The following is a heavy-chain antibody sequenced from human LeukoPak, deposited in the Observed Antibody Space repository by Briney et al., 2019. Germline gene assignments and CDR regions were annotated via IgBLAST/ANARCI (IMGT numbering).Heavy chain of an antibody. J-gene: IGHJ5*02. V-gene: IGHV3-30*04. D-gene: IGHD2-2*03. CDR3: AKDGYCGAARCYGWFDP. CDR2: ISYDGSDK. Sequence: GGSLRLSCAASGSDFRRYAMHWVRQAPGKGLEWVAVISYDGSDKYYADSVKGRFTISRDNSKNTPYVEMNSLRTEDTAVYYCAKDGYCGAARCYGWFDPWGQGTLVTVSS. CDR1: GSDFRRYA.